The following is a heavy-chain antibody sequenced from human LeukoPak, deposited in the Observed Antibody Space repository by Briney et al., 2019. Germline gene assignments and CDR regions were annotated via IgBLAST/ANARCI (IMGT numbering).Heavy chain of an antibody. V-gene: IGHV4-59*12. CDR2: IYHSGST. Sequence: SETLSLTCTVSGGSISSYYWSWIRQPPGKGLEWIGYIYHSGSTYYNPSLKSRVTISVDRSKNQFSLKLSSVTAADTAVYYCARGCSSTSCYTGGDYWGQGTLVTVSS. J-gene: IGHJ4*02. D-gene: IGHD2-2*02. CDR1: GGSISSYY. CDR3: ARGCSSTSCYTGGDY.